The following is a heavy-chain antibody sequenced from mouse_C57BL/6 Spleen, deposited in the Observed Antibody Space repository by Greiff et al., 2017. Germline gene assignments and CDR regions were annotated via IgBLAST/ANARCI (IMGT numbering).Heavy chain of an antibody. Sequence: QVQLQQPGAELVKPGASVKLSCKASGYTFTSYWMQWVKQRPGQGLEWIGEIDPSDSYTNYNQKFKGKATLTVDTSSSTAYMQLSSLTSEDSAVYYCARRLTAYYFDDWGQGTTLTVSS. CDR2: IDPSDSYT. V-gene: IGHV1-50*01. CDR1: GYTFTSYW. CDR3: ARRLTAYYFDD. J-gene: IGHJ2*01. D-gene: IGHD1-2*01.